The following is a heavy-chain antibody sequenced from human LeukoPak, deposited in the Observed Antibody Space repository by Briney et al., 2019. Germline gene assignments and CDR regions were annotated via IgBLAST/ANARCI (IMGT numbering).Heavy chain of an antibody. V-gene: IGHV3-23*01. CDR1: GFTFNSYA. J-gene: IGHJ4*02. Sequence: GGSLRLSCAASGFTFNSYAMNWVRQTPGKGLEWVSVISGSGGNTYYADSVRGRFTISRDNSKNTLYLQMNSLRAEDTAVYFCAKGGPRDGDCYPRRPVGYWGQGTLVTVSS. D-gene: IGHD2-21*02. CDR3: AKGGPRDGDCYPRRPVGY. CDR2: ISGSGGNT.